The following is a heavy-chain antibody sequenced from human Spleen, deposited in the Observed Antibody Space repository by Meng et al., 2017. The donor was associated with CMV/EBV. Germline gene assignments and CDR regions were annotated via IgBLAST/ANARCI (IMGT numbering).Heavy chain of an antibody. CDR1: GYIFKDYA. D-gene: IGHD6-13*01. Sequence: QVQLVQTGAEVKNPGAPVTLSCKTSGYIFKDYAMHWVRQAPGQRLEWMGWINAGNGDTKYSQKFQGRVTITRDTSASIGYMEVSSLRFEDTAVYYCARDGWQQSYYFDHWGQGALVTVSS. J-gene: IGHJ4*02. CDR3: ARDGWQQSYYFDH. V-gene: IGHV1-3*01. CDR2: INAGNGDT.